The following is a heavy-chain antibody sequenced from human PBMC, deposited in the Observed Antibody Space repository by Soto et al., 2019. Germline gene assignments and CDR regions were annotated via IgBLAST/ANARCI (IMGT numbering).Heavy chain of an antibody. V-gene: IGHV3-30*18. CDR1: GFTFSSYG. CDR2: ISYDGSNK. D-gene: IGHD3-3*01. J-gene: IGHJ6*02. Sequence: VQLVESGGGVVQPGRSLRLSCAASGFTFSSYGMHWVRQAPGKGLEWVAVISYDGSNKYYADSVKGRFTISRDNSKNTLYLQMNSLRAEDTAVYYCVKDQDGLRFLEWYKRSDYYYGMDVWGQGTTVTVSS. CDR3: VKDQDGLRFLEWYKRSDYYYGMDV.